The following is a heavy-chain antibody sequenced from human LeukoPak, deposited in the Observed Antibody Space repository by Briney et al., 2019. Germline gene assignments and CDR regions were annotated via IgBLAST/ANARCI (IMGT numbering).Heavy chain of an antibody. CDR1: GGTFSSYA. V-gene: IGHV1-69*13. Sequence: ASVKVSCKASGGTFSSYAISWVRQAPGQGLEWMGGIIPIFGTANYAQKFQGRVTITADESTSTAYMELSSLRSDDTAVYYCATYDILTGYYKSLDYWGQGTLVTVSS. D-gene: IGHD3-9*01. J-gene: IGHJ4*02. CDR2: IIPIFGTA. CDR3: ATYDILTGYYKSLDY.